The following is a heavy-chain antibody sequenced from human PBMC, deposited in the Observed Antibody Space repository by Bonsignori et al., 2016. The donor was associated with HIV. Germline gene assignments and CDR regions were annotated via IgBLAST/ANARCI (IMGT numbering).Heavy chain of an antibody. V-gene: IGHV4-61*02. CDR3: AREMNIVVVPEAIPFDS. Sequence: QVQLQESGPGLVKPSQTLSLTCTVSGVSVSSGSSYWNWIRQPAGKGLEWIGRVYPSGSTNYNPSLKSRVAISLDTSKNQFSLKLSSVTAADTAVYYCAREMNIVVVPEAIPFDSWGQGTLVTVSS. CDR2: VYPSGST. J-gene: IGHJ4*02. D-gene: IGHD2-2*02. CDR1: GVSVSSGSSY.